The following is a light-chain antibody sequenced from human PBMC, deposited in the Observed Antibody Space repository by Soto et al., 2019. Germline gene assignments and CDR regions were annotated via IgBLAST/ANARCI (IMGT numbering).Light chain of an antibody. CDR1: SGTIASSY. CDR2: RDN. Sequence: NFMLTQPHSVSESPGKTVIISCTRSSGTIASSYVQWYQQRPGSAPTILISRDNERPSGVPGRFSGSIDRSSNSASLAIAGLKTEDEADYYCQSYDRNSPVVFGGGTKVTVL. V-gene: IGLV6-57*04. CDR3: QSYDRNSPVV. J-gene: IGLJ2*01.